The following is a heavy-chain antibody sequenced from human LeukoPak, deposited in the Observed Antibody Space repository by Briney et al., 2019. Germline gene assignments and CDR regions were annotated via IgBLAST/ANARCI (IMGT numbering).Heavy chain of an antibody. Sequence: TSETLSLTCTVSGGSISSSSYYWGWIRQPPGKGLEWIGSIYYSGSTYHNPSLKSRVTISVDTSKNQFSLKLSSVTAADTAVYYCARRRSSNAFDIWGQGTMVTVSS. J-gene: IGHJ3*02. CDR2: IYYSGST. V-gene: IGHV4-39*01. CDR1: GGSISSSSYY. CDR3: ARRRSSNAFDI. D-gene: IGHD3-16*02.